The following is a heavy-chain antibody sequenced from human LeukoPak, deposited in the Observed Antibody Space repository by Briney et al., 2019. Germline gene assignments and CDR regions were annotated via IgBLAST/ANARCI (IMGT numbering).Heavy chain of an antibody. CDR1: GFTFSKYA. V-gene: IGHV3-23*01. D-gene: IGHD2-2*02. CDR3: AKDLAQFIVVVPAAILFDY. J-gene: IGHJ4*02. Sequence: GGSLRLSCAASGFTFSKYAMTWVRQAPGKGLEWVSTISGDGETTYYADSVKGRFTISRDNSKNTLYLQMNSLRAEDTAVYYCAKDLAQFIVVVPAAILFDYWGQGTLVTVSS. CDR2: ISGDGETT.